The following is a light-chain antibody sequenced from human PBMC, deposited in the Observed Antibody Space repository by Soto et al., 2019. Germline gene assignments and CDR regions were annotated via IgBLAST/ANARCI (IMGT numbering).Light chain of an antibody. CDR2: EVT. V-gene: IGLV2-8*01. CDR1: ISDVGGYNY. CDR3: SSYANNNNILV. Sequence: QXVLTQPPSASGSPGHSVTISCTGTISDVGGYNYVSWYQQRPGKVPKVIIYEVTKRPSGVPDRFSGSKSGNTASLTVSGLQAEDEADYFCSSYANNNNILVFGTGTKV. J-gene: IGLJ1*01.